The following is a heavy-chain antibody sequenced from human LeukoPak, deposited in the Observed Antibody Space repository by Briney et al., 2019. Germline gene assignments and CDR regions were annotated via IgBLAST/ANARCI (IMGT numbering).Heavy chain of an antibody. CDR3: ARAGIAVAENAFDI. CDR2: IKQDGSEK. Sequence: GGSLRLSCAASGFTFSSYWMSWVRQAPGKGLEWVANIKQDGSEKYYVDSVKGRFTISRDNAKNSLYLQMNSLRAEDTAVYYCARAGIAVAENAFDIWGQGTMVTVSS. D-gene: IGHD6-19*01. V-gene: IGHV3-7*01. J-gene: IGHJ3*02. CDR1: GFTFSSYW.